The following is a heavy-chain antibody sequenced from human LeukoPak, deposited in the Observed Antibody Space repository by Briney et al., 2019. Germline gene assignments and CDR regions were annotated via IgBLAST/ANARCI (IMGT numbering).Heavy chain of an antibody. V-gene: IGHV3-23*01. CDR3: ARSAGLRCFDY. CDR2: ISSSGGSK. Sequence: GGSLRLSCVASGFTFSSYAMSWVRQAPGKGLEWVSGISSSGGSKYYADSVKGRFTISRDNSKEMLYLQMDSLRAEDTAVYYCARSAGLRCFDYWGLGTLVTVSS. D-gene: IGHD4-17*01. CDR1: GFTFSSYA. J-gene: IGHJ4*02.